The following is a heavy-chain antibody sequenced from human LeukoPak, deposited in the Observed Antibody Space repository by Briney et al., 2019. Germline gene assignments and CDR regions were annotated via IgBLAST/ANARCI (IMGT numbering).Heavy chain of an antibody. CDR3: ARMQLDHDAFDI. D-gene: IGHD1-1*01. J-gene: IGHJ3*02. Sequence: PGGSLRLSCAASGFTFSSYWMHWVRQAPGKGLVWVSRINSDGSSTSYADSVKGRFTISRDNAKNMLYLQMNSLRAEDTAVYYCARMQLDHDAFDIWGQGTMVTVSS. CDR2: INSDGSST. V-gene: IGHV3-74*01. CDR1: GFTFSSYW.